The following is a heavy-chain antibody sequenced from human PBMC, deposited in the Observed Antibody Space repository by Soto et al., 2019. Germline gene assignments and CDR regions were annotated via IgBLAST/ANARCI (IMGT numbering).Heavy chain of an antibody. CDR3: ARGYYDFWSGYYYYYYYYYMDV. J-gene: IGHJ6*03. CDR2: ISSSSSTI. D-gene: IGHD3-3*01. Sequence: PGGSLRLSCAASGFTFSSYSMNWVRQAPGKGLEWVSYISSSSSTIYYADSVKGRFTISRDNAKNSLYLQMNSLRAEDTAVYYCARGYYDFWSGYYYYYYYYYMDVWGKGTTVTVSS. CDR1: GFTFSSYS. V-gene: IGHV3-48*01.